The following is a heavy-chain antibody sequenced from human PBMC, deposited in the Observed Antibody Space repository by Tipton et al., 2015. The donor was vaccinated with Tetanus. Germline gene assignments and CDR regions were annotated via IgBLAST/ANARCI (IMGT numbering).Heavy chain of an antibody. J-gene: IGHJ4*02. CDR3: ARSVEYGFDS. Sequence: SLRLSCAASGFTFSNYWMSWVRQAPGRGLEWVASIKQDGSDKNYVDSVKGRFTISRDNAKNSLYLQMSSPRAEDTALYYCARSVEYGFDSWGQGTPVTVSS. CDR2: IKQDGSDK. V-gene: IGHV3-7*01. CDR1: GFTFSNYW. D-gene: IGHD2/OR15-2a*01.